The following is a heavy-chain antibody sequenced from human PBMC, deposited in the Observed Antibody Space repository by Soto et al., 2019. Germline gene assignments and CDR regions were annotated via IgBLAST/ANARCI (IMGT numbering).Heavy chain of an antibody. CDR2: IIPIFGTA. D-gene: IGHD2-15*01. CDR1: GGTFSSYA. Sequence: GASVKVSCKASGGTFSSYAISCVRQAPGQGLEWMGGIIPIFGTANYAQKFQGRVTITADESTSTAYMELSSLRSEDTAVYYCASVAAIDTAYYYYGMDVWGQGTTVTVS. J-gene: IGHJ6*02. V-gene: IGHV1-69*13. CDR3: ASVAAIDTAYYYYGMDV.